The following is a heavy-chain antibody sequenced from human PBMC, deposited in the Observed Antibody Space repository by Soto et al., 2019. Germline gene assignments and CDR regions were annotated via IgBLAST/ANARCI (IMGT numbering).Heavy chain of an antibody. D-gene: IGHD6-13*01. CDR3: ARDLVRDGATLYY. Sequence: QVQLVESAGGVVQPGRSLRLSCAASGFTFSSYGMHWVRQAPGKGLEWVAVIWYDGSNKYYADSVKGRFTISRDNSKNTLYLQMNSLRAEDTAVYYCARDLVRDGATLYYWGQGTLVTVSS. V-gene: IGHV3-33*01. CDR2: IWYDGSNK. CDR1: GFTFSSYG. J-gene: IGHJ4*02.